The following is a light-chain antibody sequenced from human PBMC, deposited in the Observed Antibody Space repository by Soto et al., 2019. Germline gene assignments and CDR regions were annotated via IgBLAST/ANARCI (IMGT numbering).Light chain of an antibody. CDR2: EVS. Sequence: QSALTQPASVSGSPGQSITISCTGNSSDIGGYKFVSWYQQHPGKAPKLMIYEVSNRPSGVSNRLSGSKSGNAASLTISGLQAEDEADYYCSSYTSSRTLVFGGRTKLTVL. V-gene: IGLV2-14*01. CDR1: SSDIGGYKF. CDR3: SSYTSSRTLV. J-gene: IGLJ2*01.